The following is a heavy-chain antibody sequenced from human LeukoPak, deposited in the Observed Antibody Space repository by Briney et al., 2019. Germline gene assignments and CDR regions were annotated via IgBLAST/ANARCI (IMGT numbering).Heavy chain of an antibody. CDR3: AKDSVADGSFDY. J-gene: IGHJ4*02. Sequence: GGSLRLSCAASGFTFSSYGMHWVRQAPGKGLEWVAVISYDGSNKYYADSVKGRFTISRDNSKNTLYLQMNSLRAEDTAVCYCAKDSVADGSFDYWGQGTLVTVSS. V-gene: IGHV3-30*18. CDR2: ISYDGSNK. CDR1: GFTFSSYG. D-gene: IGHD6-19*01.